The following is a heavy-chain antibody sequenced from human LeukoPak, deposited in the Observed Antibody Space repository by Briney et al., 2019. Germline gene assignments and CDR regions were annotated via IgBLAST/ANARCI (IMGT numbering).Heavy chain of an antibody. Sequence: ASVKVSCKSSGYTFTAYYIHWVRQPPGQGLEWMGWTRPSKGGKKYAQKFQDKVNMTSVTSISPAYWELNRLKSHDTAVYFWARQQLTYLDYWGQGTLVTVS. CDR1: GYTFTAYY. J-gene: IGHJ4*02. CDR2: TRPSKGGK. D-gene: IGHD6-13*01. CDR3: ARQQLTYLDY. V-gene: IGHV1-2*02.